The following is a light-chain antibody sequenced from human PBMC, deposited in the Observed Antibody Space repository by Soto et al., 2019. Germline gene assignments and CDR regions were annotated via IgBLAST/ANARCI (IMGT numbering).Light chain of an antibody. Sequence: EIVLTQSPGTLSLSPGESTTLSCRASQSVGRNFLAWYQQKPGRAPRLLIHGASYRATGVPDRFSGSGSEPDFTLTISRLEPEDFAVYYCHQYAASPLTFGGGTKVEIK. V-gene: IGKV3-20*01. CDR3: HQYAASPLT. CDR1: QSVGRNF. J-gene: IGKJ4*01. CDR2: GAS.